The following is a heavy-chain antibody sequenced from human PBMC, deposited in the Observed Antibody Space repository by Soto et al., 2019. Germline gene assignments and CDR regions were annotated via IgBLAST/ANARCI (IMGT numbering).Heavy chain of an antibody. V-gene: IGHV1-69*12. J-gene: IGHJ5*02. CDR3: AGRDSSSPGWFDP. CDR2: IIPIFGTA. CDR1: GGTFSSYA. Sequence: QVQLVQSGAEVKKPGSSVKVSCKASGGTFSSYAISWVRPAPGQGLEWMGGIIPIFGTANYAQKFQGRVTSTADESTSTASMEQSSLISEDTPAYYWAGRDSSSPGWFDPWGQGTLVTVSS. D-gene: IGHD6-6*01.